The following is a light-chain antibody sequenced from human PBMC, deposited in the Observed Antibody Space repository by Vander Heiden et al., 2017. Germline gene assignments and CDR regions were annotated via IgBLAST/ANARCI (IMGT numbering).Light chain of an antibody. Sequence: QSVLTQPPSASGTPGQRVPIACSGTSSNIGSNNVTWYQQLPGTAPKLLIYSNNQRPSGVPDRCSGSKSGTSASLAISGLQSEDEADYYCAAWDDSLNGYVFGTGTKVTVL. CDR3: AAWDDSLNGYV. CDR1: SSNIGSNN. CDR2: SNN. J-gene: IGLJ1*01. V-gene: IGLV1-44*01.